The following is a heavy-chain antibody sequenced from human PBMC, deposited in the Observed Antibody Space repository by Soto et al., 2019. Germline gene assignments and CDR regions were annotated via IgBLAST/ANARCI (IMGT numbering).Heavy chain of an antibody. CDR2: IIPIFGTA. CDR1: GGTFSSYA. D-gene: IGHD5-18*01. V-gene: IGHV1-69*13. Sequence: SVKVSCKASGGTFSSYAISWVRQAPGQGLEWMGGIIPIFGTANYAQKFQGRVTITADESTSTAYMELSSLRSEDTAVYYCAREPRGYSHGGPYYYYGMDVWGQGTTVTVSS. J-gene: IGHJ6*02. CDR3: AREPRGYSHGGPYYYYGMDV.